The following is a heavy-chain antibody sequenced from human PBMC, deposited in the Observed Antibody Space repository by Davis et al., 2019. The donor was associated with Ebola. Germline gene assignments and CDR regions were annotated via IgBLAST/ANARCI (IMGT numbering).Heavy chain of an antibody. J-gene: IGHJ4*02. CDR3: ATPGTNIALNWGAYYFDY. D-gene: IGHD7-27*01. CDR2: MYYSGST. V-gene: IGHV4-39*07. Sequence: PSETLSLTCTVSGGSISSSSYHWGWIRQPPGKGLEWIGSMYYSGSTYYNPSLKSRVTISVDTSKNQFSLKLSSVTAADTAVYYCATPGTNIALNWGAYYFDYWGQGTLVTVSS. CDR1: GGSISSSSYH.